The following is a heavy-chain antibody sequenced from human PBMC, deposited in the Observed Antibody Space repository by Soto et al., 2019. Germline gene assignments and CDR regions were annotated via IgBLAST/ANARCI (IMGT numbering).Heavy chain of an antibody. J-gene: IGHJ4*02. D-gene: IGHD3-22*01. CDR3: ARGITYYYDSSGYYEFDY. CDR1: GFTFSSYA. Sequence: QVQLVESGGGVVQPGRSLRLSCAASGFTFSSYAMHWVRQAPGKGLEWVAVISYDGSNKYYADSVEGRFTISRDNSKNTLYLQMNSLRAEDTAVYYCARGITYYYDSSGYYEFDYWGQGTLVTVSS. V-gene: IGHV3-30-3*01. CDR2: ISYDGSNK.